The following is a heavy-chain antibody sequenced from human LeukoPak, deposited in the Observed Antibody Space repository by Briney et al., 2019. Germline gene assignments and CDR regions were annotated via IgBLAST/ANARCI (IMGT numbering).Heavy chain of an antibody. CDR3: ASSRAYYYDSSGYYYFDY. V-gene: IGHV4-4*07. CDR2: IYTSGST. D-gene: IGHD3-22*01. CDR1: GASISSYY. J-gene: IGHJ4*02. Sequence: PSETLSLTCTVSGASISSYYWSWIRQPAGKGLEWIGRIYTSGSTNYNPSLKSRVTMSVDTSKNQFSLKLSSVTAADTAVYCCASSRAYYYDSSGYYYFDYWGQGTLVTVSS.